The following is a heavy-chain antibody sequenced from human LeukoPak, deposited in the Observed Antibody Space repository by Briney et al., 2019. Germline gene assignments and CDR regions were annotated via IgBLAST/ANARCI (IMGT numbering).Heavy chain of an antibody. V-gene: IGHV4-34*01. CDR3: ARSRARTYYYYGMDV. Sequence: SETLSLTCAVYGGSFSGYYWSWIRQPPGEGLEWIGEINHSGSTNYNPSLKSRVTISVDTSKNQFSLKLSSVTAADTAVYYCARSRARTYYYYGMDVWGQGTTVTVSS. J-gene: IGHJ6*02. CDR2: INHSGST. D-gene: IGHD2-2*01. CDR1: GGSFSGYY.